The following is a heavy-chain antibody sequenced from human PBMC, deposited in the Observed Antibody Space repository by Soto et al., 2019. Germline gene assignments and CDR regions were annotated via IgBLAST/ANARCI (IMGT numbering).Heavy chain of an antibody. CDR3: ATQYSSSWYLNY. D-gene: IGHD6-13*01. J-gene: IGHJ4*02. CDR2: IWYDGSNK. CDR1: GFTFSSYG. Sequence: GGSLRLSCAASGFTFSSYGMHWVRQAPGKGLEWVAVIWYDGSNKYYADSVKGRFTISRDNSKNTLYLQMNSLRAEDTAVYYCATQYSSSWYLNYWGQGTLVTVSS. V-gene: IGHV3-33*01.